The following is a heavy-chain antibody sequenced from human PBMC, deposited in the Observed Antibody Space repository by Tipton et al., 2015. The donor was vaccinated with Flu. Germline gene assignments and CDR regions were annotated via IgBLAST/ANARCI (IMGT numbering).Heavy chain of an antibody. CDR1: GGTISSYY. J-gene: IGHJ6*02. V-gene: IGHV4-59*01. CDR2: IYYSGST. Sequence: LRLSCTASGGTISSYYWSWIRQPPGKGLEWIGYIYYSGSTTYNPSLKSRVTISVDTSKNQFSLKLSSVTAADTAVYYCARGGGKDDFWSGYFYAFHGMDVWGQGTTVTVSS. CDR3: ARGGGKDDFWSGYFYAFHGMDV. D-gene: IGHD3-3*01.